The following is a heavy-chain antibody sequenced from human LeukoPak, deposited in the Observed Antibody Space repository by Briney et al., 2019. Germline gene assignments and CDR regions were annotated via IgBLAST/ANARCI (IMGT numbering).Heavy chain of an antibody. J-gene: IGHJ4*02. CDR1: GFNVNRNY. Sequence: PGGSLRLSCTLSGFNVNRNYMGWVRQAPGKGLEWVSVIYTGGTVHYADSVKGRFTISRDDSKNTLYLQMSHLRAEDTAVYYCARASTKSPLRSVLLFDHWGQGTLVTVSS. V-gene: IGHV3-53*01. CDR2: IYTGGTV. D-gene: IGHD3-10*01. CDR3: ARASTKSPLRSVLLFDH.